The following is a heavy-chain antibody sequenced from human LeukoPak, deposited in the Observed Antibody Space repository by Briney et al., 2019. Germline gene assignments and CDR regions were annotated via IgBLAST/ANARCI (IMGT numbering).Heavy chain of an antibody. D-gene: IGHD2-15*01. J-gene: IGHJ3*02. Sequence: GGSLRLSCAASGFTFSSYSMNWVREAPGKGLEWVSSISSSSSYIYYADSVKGRFTISRDNAKNSLYLQMNSLRAEDTAVYYCAREDSEAFDIWGQGTMVTVSS. CDR2: ISSSSSYI. V-gene: IGHV3-21*01. CDR3: AREDSEAFDI. CDR1: GFTFSSYS.